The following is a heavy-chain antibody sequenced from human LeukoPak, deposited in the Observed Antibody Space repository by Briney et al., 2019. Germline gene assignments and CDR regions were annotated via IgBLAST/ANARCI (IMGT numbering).Heavy chain of an antibody. CDR2: ISSSSSYI. Sequence: GGSLRLSCAASGFTFSSYSMNWVRQAPGKGLEWVSSISSSSSYIYYADSVKGRFTISRDNSKNTLYLQMNSLRAEDTAVYYCAKENHYDNSGYFNAFDIWGQGTMVTVAS. D-gene: IGHD3-22*01. V-gene: IGHV3-21*01. CDR1: GFTFSSYS. J-gene: IGHJ3*02. CDR3: AKENHYDNSGYFNAFDI.